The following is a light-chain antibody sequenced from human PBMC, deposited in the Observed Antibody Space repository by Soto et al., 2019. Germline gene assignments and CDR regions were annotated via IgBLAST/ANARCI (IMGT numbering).Light chain of an antibody. CDR2: GAS. CDR3: QEYYNWPPVT. J-gene: IGKJ5*01. CDR1: QSVSSR. Sequence: RVMTQSPATLSVSPGESATLSCRASQSVSSRIAWYQQKPGQAPRLLISGASTRASGIPARFSGSGSGTEFTLTISSLQSEDFAVYYCQEYYNWPPVTFGQGTRLENK. V-gene: IGKV3-15*01.